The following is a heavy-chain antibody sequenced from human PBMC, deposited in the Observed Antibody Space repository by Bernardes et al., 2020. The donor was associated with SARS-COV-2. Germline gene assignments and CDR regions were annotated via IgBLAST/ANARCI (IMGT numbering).Heavy chain of an antibody. J-gene: IGHJ4*02. CDR1: GYTFSSYY. D-gene: IGHD3-16*01. Sequence: ASVKVSCKASGYTFSSYYMHWVRQAPGQGLEWMGMIYPSGTRTSYAQKFQGRVTMTRDTSTSTAYMELGSLKSEDTAVYYCARRGEDGHNFNYWGQGTLVTVSS. V-gene: IGHV1-46*01. CDR3: ARRGEDGHNFNY. CDR2: IYPSGTRT.